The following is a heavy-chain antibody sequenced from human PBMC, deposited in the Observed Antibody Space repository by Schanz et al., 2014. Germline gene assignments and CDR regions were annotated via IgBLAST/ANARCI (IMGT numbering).Heavy chain of an antibody. V-gene: IGHV1-69*02. D-gene: IGHD6-13*01. CDR2: IIPILGIA. J-gene: IGHJ4*02. CDR1: GGTFSSYA. CDR3: ASSGAAYSSSWDFDY. Sequence: QVQLVQSGAEVKKPGSPVKVSCKSSGGTFSSYAISWVRQAPGQGLEWMGRIIPILGIATYAQKFQGRLTITADKSTSTAYMDVSSLRSEDTAVYDGASSGAAYSSSWDFDYWGQGTLVTVSS.